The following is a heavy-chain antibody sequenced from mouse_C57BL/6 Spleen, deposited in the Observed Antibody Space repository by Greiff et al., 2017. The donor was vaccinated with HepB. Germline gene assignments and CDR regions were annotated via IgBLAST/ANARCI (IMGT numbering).Heavy chain of an antibody. Sequence: EVQVVESGGGLVQPGGSMKLSCVASGFTFSNYWMNWVRQSPEKGLEWVAQIRLKAGNYATHYAESGKGRFTISRDDSKSSVYLQMNNLRAEDTGSYYCTRGLDYWGQVTTLPVSS. D-gene: IGHD3-3*01. CDR2: IRLKAGNYAT. CDR1: GFTFSNYW. V-gene: IGHV6-3*01. CDR3: TRGLDY. J-gene: IGHJ2*01.